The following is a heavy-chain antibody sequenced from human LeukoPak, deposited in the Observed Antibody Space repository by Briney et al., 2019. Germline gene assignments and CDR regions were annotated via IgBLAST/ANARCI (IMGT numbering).Heavy chain of an antibody. J-gene: IGHJ4*02. D-gene: IGHD2-2*01. Sequence: GGSLRLSCAVSGFTFSSYAMSWVRQAPGKGLEWVSAISGSGGGTYYADSVKGRFTISRDNSKNTLYLQMNSLRAEDTAVYYCAKGIVVVPTPGYYFDYWGQGTLVTVSS. CDR1: GFTFSSYA. CDR2: ISGSGGGT. CDR3: AKGIVVVPTPGYYFDY. V-gene: IGHV3-23*01.